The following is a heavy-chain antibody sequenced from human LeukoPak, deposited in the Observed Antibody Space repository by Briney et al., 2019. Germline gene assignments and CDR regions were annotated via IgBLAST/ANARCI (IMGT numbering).Heavy chain of an antibody. V-gene: IGHV3-74*01. CDR3: VRGSAPERGLDY. D-gene: IGHD6-25*01. J-gene: IGHJ4*02. CDR2: LPPDELDI. Sequence: GGSLRLSCAASGFTFTNHWMHWVRQAPGMGLVWVSRLPPDELDIIYADSVKGRFTISRDDAKNSLYLQMNSLRGEDTAVYYCVRGSAPERGLDYWGQGARVTVSS. CDR1: GFTFTNHW.